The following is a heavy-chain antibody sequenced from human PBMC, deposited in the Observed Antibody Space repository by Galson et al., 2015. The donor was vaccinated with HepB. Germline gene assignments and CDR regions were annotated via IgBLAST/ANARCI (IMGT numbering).Heavy chain of an antibody. Sequence: SLRLSCAASGFTLSIHAMNWVRQAPGKGPEWVARISFDGKADVYADSVKGRFTISRDNSRDTLYLQMNSLTVEDTAVYYCAQEDWDVTGRSAVFWGQGTLVTVSS. V-gene: IGHV3-30*18. D-gene: IGHD1-20*01. CDR1: GFTLSIHA. CDR3: AQEDWDVTGRSAVF. J-gene: IGHJ4*02. CDR2: ISFDGKAD.